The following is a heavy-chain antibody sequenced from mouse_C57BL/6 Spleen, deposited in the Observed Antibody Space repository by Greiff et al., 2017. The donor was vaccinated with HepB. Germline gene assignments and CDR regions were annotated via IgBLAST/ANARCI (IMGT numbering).Heavy chain of an antibody. CDR2: ISSGGDYI. V-gene: IGHV5-9-1*02. CDR1: GFTFSSYA. J-gene: IGHJ4*01. D-gene: IGHD6-1*01. CDR3: TRVGHYYAMDY. Sequence: EVMLVESGEGLVKPGGSLKLSCAASGFTFSSYAMSWVRQTPEKRLEWVAYISSGGDYIYYADTVKGRFTISRDNARNTLYLQMSSLKSEDTAMYYCTRVGHYYAMDYWGQGTSGTVSS.